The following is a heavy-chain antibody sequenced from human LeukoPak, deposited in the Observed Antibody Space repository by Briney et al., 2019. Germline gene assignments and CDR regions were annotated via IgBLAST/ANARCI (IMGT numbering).Heavy chain of an antibody. CDR2: VNHSGST. CDR3: ARGGPGQQLVLVH. V-gene: IGHV4-34*01. J-gene: IGHJ4*02. Sequence: SETLSLTCAVYGESPSGYYWSWISQPRGNGLGSIGEVNHSGSTNYNPSLKSRVTISVDTSKNQFSLKLSSVTAADTAVYYCARGGPGQQLVLVHWGQGTLVTVSS. D-gene: IGHD6-13*01. CDR1: GESPSGYY.